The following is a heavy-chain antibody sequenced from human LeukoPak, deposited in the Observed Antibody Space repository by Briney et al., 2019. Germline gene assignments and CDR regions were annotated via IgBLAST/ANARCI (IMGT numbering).Heavy chain of an antibody. Sequence: PSETLSLTCTVSGGSINSYYWSWIRQPPGKGLEWIGYIYYSGSTNYNPSLKSRVTISVDTSKNQFSLKLSSVTAADTAVYYCARVYGGNSGGSVDYWGQGTLVTVSS. V-gene: IGHV4-59*01. D-gene: IGHD4-23*01. J-gene: IGHJ4*02. CDR1: GGSINSYY. CDR2: IYYSGST. CDR3: ARVYGGNSGGSVDY.